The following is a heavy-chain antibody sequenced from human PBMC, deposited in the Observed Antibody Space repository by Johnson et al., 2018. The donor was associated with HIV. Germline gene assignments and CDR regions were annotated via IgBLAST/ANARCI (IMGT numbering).Heavy chain of an antibody. D-gene: IGHD3-16*01. V-gene: IGHV3-66*01. Sequence: EVQLVESGGGVVQPGRSLRLSCAASGFTFDDYGMSWVRQAPGKGLEWVSVIYSGGSTYYADSVKGRFTISRDNSKNTLYLQMNSLRAEDTAVYYCAREGGSSGPDAFDIWGQGTMVTVSS. CDR1: GFTFDDYG. CDR2: IYSGGST. CDR3: AREGGSSGPDAFDI. J-gene: IGHJ3*02.